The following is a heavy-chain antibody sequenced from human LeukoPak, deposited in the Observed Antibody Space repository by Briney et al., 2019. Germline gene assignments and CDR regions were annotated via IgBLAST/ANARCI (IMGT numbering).Heavy chain of an antibody. Sequence: SETLSLTCTVSGGSISSGGYYWSWIRQHPGKGLEWIGYIYYSGSTYYNPSLKSRVTISVGTSKNQFSLKLSSVTAADTAVYYCARREGYCSGGSCQAHDYWGQGTLVTVSS. CDR3: ARREGYCSGGSCQAHDY. CDR2: IYYSGST. V-gene: IGHV4-31*03. D-gene: IGHD2-15*01. J-gene: IGHJ4*02. CDR1: GGSISSGGYY.